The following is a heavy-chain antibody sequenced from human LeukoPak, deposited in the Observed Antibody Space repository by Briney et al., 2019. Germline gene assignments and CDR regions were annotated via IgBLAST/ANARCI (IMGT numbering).Heavy chain of an antibody. V-gene: IGHV3-23*01. CDR2: ITKNSDST. J-gene: IGHJ4*02. D-gene: IGHD7-27*01. Sequence: GGSLRLSCAASGFTFDDFGMSWVRQAPGKGLEWVSSITKNSDSTYYADSVRGRFSISRDNSKNTLYLQMNSLRADDTAIYYCARITGATLFGYWGQGTLVTVSS. CDR1: GFTFDDFG. CDR3: ARITGATLFGY.